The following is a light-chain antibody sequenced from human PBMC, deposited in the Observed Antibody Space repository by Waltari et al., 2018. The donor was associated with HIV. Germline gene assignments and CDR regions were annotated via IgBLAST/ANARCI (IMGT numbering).Light chain of an antibody. CDR1: ASPKPY. CDR2: KNT. Sequence: SSELTQPPSVSVSPGQTARITCSGDASPKPYTHWFQQKPGQAPLVVIHKNTERPSGIPERFSASRSGKTVTLTISGVQTDDEADYYCRSADSSGTYVFGPGTTVTVL. CDR3: RSADSSGTYV. J-gene: IGLJ1*01. V-gene: IGLV3-25*03.